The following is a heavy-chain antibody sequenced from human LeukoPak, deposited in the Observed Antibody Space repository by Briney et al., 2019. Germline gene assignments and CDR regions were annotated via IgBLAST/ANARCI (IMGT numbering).Heavy chain of an antibody. Sequence: SQTLSLTCTVSGGSISSGGYYWSWICQHPGKGLEWIGYIYYSGSTYYNPSLKSRVTISVDTSKNQFSLKLSSVTAADTAVYYCARDWSKDGDSWWFDPWGQGTLVTVSS. D-gene: IGHD2-8*02. CDR2: IYYSGST. J-gene: IGHJ5*02. V-gene: IGHV4-31*03. CDR1: GGSISSGGYY. CDR3: ARDWSKDGDSWWFDP.